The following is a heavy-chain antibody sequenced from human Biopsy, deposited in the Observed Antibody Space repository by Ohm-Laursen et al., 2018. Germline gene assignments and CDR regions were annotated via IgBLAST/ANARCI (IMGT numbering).Heavy chain of an antibody. V-gene: IGHV4-59*01. CDR3: ARDRGYYSDRTVPGYFDL. CDR2: VYYTGST. Sequence: SDTPSLTCTVSGDSISSYYWSWIRQPPGKGLQWIGYVYYTGSTDYNPSLQSRVTISVDTSKNHLSLRLRSVTPADTAIYCARDRGYYSDRTVPGYFDLWGRGTLVTVSS. J-gene: IGHJ2*01. D-gene: IGHD3-22*01. CDR1: GDSISSYY.